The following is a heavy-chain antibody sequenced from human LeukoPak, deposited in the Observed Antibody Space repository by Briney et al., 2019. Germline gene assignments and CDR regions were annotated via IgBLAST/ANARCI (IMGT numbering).Heavy chain of an antibody. J-gene: IGHJ6*03. V-gene: IGHV4-4*07. CDR3: ARVAVTTDLYYYYYYMGV. CDR2: IYTSGST. D-gene: IGHD4-11*01. Sequence: PSETLSLTCTVSGGSISSYYWSWIRQLAGKGLEWIGRIYTSGSTNYNPSLKSRVTMSVDTSKNQFSLKLSSVTAADTAVYYCARVAVTTDLYYYYYYMGVWGKGTTVTVSS. CDR1: GGSISSYY.